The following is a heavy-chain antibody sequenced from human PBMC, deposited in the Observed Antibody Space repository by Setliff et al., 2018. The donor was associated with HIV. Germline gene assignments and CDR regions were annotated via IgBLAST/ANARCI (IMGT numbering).Heavy chain of an antibody. V-gene: IGHV4-34*01. CDR2: INHSGST. D-gene: IGHD7-27*01. Sequence: SETLSLTCAVYGGSFSGYYWSWIRQSPGKGLEWIGEINHSGSTNYNPSLKSRVTISLDTSKNQFSLKLSSVTAADTAVYYCAKLTPFDYWGQGTLVTAPQ. J-gene: IGHJ4*02. CDR3: AKLTPFDY. CDR1: GGSFSGYY.